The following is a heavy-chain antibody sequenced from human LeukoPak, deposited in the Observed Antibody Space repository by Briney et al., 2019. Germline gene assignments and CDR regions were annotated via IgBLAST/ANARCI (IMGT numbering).Heavy chain of an antibody. V-gene: IGHV3-23*01. CDR2: ISDSGDAT. Sequence: GSLRLSCAASGFTFSGYAMSWVREAPGKGLEWVSAISDSGDATYYADSVRGRFTISRDNSKNTVYLQLNSLRAADTAVYYCVKGFWPAGDRGGHYSPFDYWGQGTLVTVSS. CDR1: GFTFSGYA. J-gene: IGHJ4*02. CDR3: VKGFWPAGDRGGHYSPFDY. D-gene: IGHD2-21*01.